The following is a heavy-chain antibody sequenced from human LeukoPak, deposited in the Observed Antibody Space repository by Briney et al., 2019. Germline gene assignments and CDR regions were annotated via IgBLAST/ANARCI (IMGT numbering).Heavy chain of an antibody. J-gene: IGHJ6*02. Sequence: ASVKVSCKASGGTFSSYAISWVRQAPGQGLEWMGGIIPIFGTANYAQKFQGRVTITADESTSTAYMELSSLRSEDTAVYYCALGCSSTSCPTEDYYYYGMDVWGQGTTVTVSS. D-gene: IGHD2-2*01. CDR3: ALGCSSTSCPTEDYYYYGMDV. CDR1: GGTFSSYA. CDR2: IIPIFGTA. V-gene: IGHV1-69*01.